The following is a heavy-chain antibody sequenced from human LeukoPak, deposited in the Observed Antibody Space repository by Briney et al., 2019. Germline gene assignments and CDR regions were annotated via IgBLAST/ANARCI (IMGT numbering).Heavy chain of an antibody. Sequence: ASVKVSCKASGYTFTSYYMHWVRQAPGQGLEWMGIINPSRGSTSYAQKFQGRVTMTRDMSTSTVYMELSSLRSEDTAVYYCARVRYCSSTSCPKMKALDPWGQGTLVTVSS. J-gene: IGHJ5*02. CDR2: INPSRGST. CDR1: GYTFTSYY. CDR3: ARVRYCSSTSCPKMKALDP. D-gene: IGHD2-2*01. V-gene: IGHV1-46*01.